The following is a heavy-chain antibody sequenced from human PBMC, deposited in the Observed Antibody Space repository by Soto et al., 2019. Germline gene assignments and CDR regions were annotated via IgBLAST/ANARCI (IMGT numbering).Heavy chain of an antibody. Sequence: GGSLRLSCAASGFTFSSYSMNWVRQAPGKGLEWVSSISSSSSYIYYADSVKSRFTISRDNAKNSLYLQMNSLRAEDTAVYYCARDLPIAAPSHYFDYWGQGTLVTVSS. CDR3: ARDLPIAAPSHYFDY. J-gene: IGHJ4*02. D-gene: IGHD6-6*01. CDR1: GFTFSSYS. CDR2: ISSSSSYI. V-gene: IGHV3-21*01.